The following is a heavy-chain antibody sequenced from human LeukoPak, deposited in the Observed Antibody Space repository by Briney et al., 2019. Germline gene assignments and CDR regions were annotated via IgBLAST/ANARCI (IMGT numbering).Heavy chain of an antibody. D-gene: IGHD3-22*01. CDR1: GGSISSSSYY. CDR2: IYYSGST. Sequence: SETLSLTCTVSGGSISSSSYYWGWIRQPPGKGLEWIGSIYYSGSTYYNPSLKSRVTISVDTSKNQLSLKLSSVTAADTAVYYCARLDYYDSSGYPWGQGTLVTVSS. CDR3: ARLDYYDSSGYP. V-gene: IGHV4-39*01. J-gene: IGHJ5*02.